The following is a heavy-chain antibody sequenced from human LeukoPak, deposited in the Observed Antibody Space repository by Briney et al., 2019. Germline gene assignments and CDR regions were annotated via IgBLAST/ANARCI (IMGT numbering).Heavy chain of an antibody. Sequence: ASVKVSCKASGYILTDYYMHWVRQAPGQELGWMGRINPNSGGTNYAQKFQGRVTMTRDTSISTAYMELSSLRSEDTATYYCAREYHSSGAGTGWGQGTLVTVSS. CDR2: INPNSGGT. V-gene: IGHV1/OR15-1*04. D-gene: IGHD6-25*01. J-gene: IGHJ4*02. CDR1: GYILTDYY. CDR3: AREYHSSGAGTG.